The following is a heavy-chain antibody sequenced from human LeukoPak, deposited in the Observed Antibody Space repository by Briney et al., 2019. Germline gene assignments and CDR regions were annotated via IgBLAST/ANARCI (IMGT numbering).Heavy chain of an antibody. CDR2: IYHNGNT. J-gene: IGHJ3*02. Sequence: PGGSLRLSCAASGFTVSSNYMSWVRQAPGKGLEWIGEIYHNGNTDYNPSLKSRVTISVEKSKNQFSLKLSSVTAADTAVYYCAKAMVAAPDGAFDIWGQGTMVTVSS. CDR1: GFTVSSNY. D-gene: IGHD2-15*01. CDR3: AKAMVAAPDGAFDI. V-gene: IGHV4-4*02.